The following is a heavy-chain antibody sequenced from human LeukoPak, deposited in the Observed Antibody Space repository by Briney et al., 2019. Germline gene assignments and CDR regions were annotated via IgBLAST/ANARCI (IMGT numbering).Heavy chain of an antibody. D-gene: IGHD3-10*01. CDR1: GFTVSSNY. V-gene: IGHV3-66*01. CDR2: IYSGGST. J-gene: IGHJ4*02. Sequence: PGGSLRLSCAASGFTVSSNYMSWVRQAPGKGLEWVSVIYSGGSTYYADSVKGSFTISSDHSKTTLYLQMNSPRAEYTAVYYCARGYYGAGSYLLENQYNYGGQGPLVTVSS. CDR3: ARGYYGAGSYLLENQYNY.